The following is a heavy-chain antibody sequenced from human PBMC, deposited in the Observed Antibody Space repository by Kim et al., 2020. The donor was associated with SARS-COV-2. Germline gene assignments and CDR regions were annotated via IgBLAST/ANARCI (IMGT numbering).Heavy chain of an antibody. CDR2: IILAAGTG. D-gene: IGHD3-10*01. J-gene: IGHJ6*02. CDR1: GGTFRRHV. CDR3: ARVGEYGTGTYYRGNYFGMDV. Sequence: SVKVSCKASGGTFRRHVFAWVRQAPGQGPEWMCVIILAAGTGDVARKFRDRVRVNVDESTNTPYMELTRLRVEDTAVYDCARVGEYGTGTYYRGNYFGMDVWGQGTTVTVSS. V-gene: IGHV1-69*13.